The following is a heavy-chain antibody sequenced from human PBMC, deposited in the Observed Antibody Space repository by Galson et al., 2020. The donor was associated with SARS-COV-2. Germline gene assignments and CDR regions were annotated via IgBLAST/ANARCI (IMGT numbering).Heavy chain of an antibody. CDR2: IYYSGST. Sequence: SETLSLTCTVSGGSVSSGSYYWSWIRQPPGKGLEWIGYIYYSGSTNYNPSLKSRVTISVDTSKNQFSLKLSSVTAADTAVYYCARDHLATVTGYYFDYWGQGTLVTVSS. D-gene: IGHD4-17*01. CDR1: GGSVSSGSYY. CDR3: ARDHLATVTGYYFDY. J-gene: IGHJ4*02. V-gene: IGHV4-61*01.